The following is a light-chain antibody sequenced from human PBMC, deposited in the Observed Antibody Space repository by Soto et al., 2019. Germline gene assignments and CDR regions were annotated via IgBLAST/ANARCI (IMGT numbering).Light chain of an antibody. V-gene: IGKV3D-20*02. CDR1: QSVGSSF. CDR3: QPRSNWHRT. J-gene: IGKJ1*01. CDR2: DAS. Sequence: IVLTQSPGILSLSPGERATLSCRASQSVGSSFLAWYQQKPGQAPRLLIYDASNRATGIPARFSGSGSGTDFTLTISSLEHEDFEVYYCQPRSNWHRTLGQGTKVDIK.